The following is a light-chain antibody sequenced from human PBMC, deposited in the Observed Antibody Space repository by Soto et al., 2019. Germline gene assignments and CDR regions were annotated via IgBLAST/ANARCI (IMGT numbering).Light chain of an antibody. J-gene: IGKJ1*01. CDR2: QVS. CDR1: QSLIYSNGNTY. CDR3: MEGTPS. V-gene: IGKV2-30*01. Sequence: VVTQCPLSLSVTLGQPASISCSCSQSLIYSNGNTYLNWYQQRPGQSPRRLIYQVSIRDSGVPDRFSGSGSGSGTDFTLKISRVEAEDVGVYYCMEGTPSFGPGTKVDIK.